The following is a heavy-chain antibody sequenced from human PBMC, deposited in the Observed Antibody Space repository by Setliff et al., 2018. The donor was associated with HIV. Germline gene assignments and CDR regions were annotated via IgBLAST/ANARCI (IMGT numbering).Heavy chain of an antibody. V-gene: IGHV4-4*02. Sequence: SETLSLTCAVSGGSISSSDWWTWVRQPPGRGLEWIGEIHHSGRTNYNPSLKSRVTISIQTSRSQFSLTLRSVTAADTATYYCARDLASSYFDFWGQGALVTVSS. CDR1: GGSISSSDW. J-gene: IGHJ4*02. CDR2: IHHSGRT. D-gene: IGHD3-16*01. CDR3: ARDLASSYFDF.